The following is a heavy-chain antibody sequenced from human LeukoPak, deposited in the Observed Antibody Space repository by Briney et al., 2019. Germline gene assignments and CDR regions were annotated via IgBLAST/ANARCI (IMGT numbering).Heavy chain of an antibody. CDR1: GYTFTSYD. V-gene: IGHV1-8*03. CDR2: MNPNSGNT. CDR3: ARNYDILTGYYNNWFDP. D-gene: IGHD3-9*01. Sequence: ASVKVSCKASGYTFTSYDINWVRQATGQGLEWMGWMNPNSGNTGYAQKFQGRVTITRNTSISTAYMELSSLRSEDTAVYYCARNYDILTGYYNNWFDPWGQGTLVTVSS. J-gene: IGHJ5*02.